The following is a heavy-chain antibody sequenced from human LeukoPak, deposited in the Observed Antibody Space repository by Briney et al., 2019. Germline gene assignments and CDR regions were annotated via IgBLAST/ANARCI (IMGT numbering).Heavy chain of an antibody. CDR3: ARVGTAMVYYGGITLGYNWFDP. J-gene: IGHJ5*02. CDR1: GGSISSSSYY. D-gene: IGHD4-23*01. CDR2: IYHSGST. V-gene: IGHV4-39*07. Sequence: SETLSLTCTVSGGSISSSSYYWGWIRQPPGKGLEWIGSIYHSGSTYYNPSLKSRVTISVDTSKNQFSLKLSSVTAADTAVYYCARVGTAMVYYGGITLGYNWFDPWGQGTLVTVSS.